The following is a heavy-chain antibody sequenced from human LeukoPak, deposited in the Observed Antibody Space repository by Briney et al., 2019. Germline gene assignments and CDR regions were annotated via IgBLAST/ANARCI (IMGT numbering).Heavy chain of an antibody. J-gene: IGHJ4*02. CDR1: GYIFTNYW. CDR3: AISESSSWFPFDY. Sequence: GESLKISCKGSGYIFTNYWIGWVRQMPGKGLEWMGIIFPGDSDTRYSPSFQGQVTFSADKSISTAYLQWSSLKASDTAMYYCAISESSSWFPFDYWGQGTLVTVSS. CDR2: IFPGDSDT. D-gene: IGHD6-13*01. V-gene: IGHV5-51*01.